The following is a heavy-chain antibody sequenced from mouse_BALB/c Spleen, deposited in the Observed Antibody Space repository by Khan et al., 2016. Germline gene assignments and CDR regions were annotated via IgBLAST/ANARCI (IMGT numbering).Heavy chain of an antibody. CDR3: ARGGRYDVYWYFDV. J-gene: IGHJ1*01. D-gene: IGHD2-14*01. V-gene: IGHV1S56*01. CDR2: IYPGNVNT. CDR1: GYTFTSYY. Sequence: VQLQESGPELVKPGASVRISCKASGYTFTSYYIHWVKQRPGQGLEWIGWIYPGNVNTKYNEKFKGKATLTADKSSSTAYMQLSSLTSEDSAVYFCARGGRYDVYWYFDVWGAGTTVTVSS.